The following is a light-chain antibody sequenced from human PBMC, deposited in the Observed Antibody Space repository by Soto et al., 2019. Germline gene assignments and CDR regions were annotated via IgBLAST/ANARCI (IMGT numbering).Light chain of an antibody. CDR2: SAS. CDR1: QRINIY. V-gene: IGKV1-39*01. J-gene: IGKJ5*01. CDR3: QQLHDYPIT. Sequence: DIQMTQSPSSLSTSIGDRVTITCRASQRINIYLNWYRQKPGKAPELLIYSASNLQSGVPSRFSGSGSGTDFTLTISSLQPEDFATYYCQQLHDYPITFGQGTRLEIK.